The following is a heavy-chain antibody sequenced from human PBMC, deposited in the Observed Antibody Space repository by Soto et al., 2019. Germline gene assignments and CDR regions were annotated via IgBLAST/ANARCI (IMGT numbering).Heavy chain of an antibody. V-gene: IGHV1-18*01. CDR1: GYTFTSYG. CDR2: ISAYNGNT. D-gene: IGHD4-4*01. CDR3: TIDAGFYTLDY. Sequence: QVQLVQSGAEVKKPGASVKVSCKASGYTFTSYGISWVRQAPGQGLEWMGWISAYNGNTNYAQKLQGRVTMTTDTSTSKDYMELRSLRADDTEVKCCTIDAGFYTLDYLGQGTLVTVSS. J-gene: IGHJ4*02.